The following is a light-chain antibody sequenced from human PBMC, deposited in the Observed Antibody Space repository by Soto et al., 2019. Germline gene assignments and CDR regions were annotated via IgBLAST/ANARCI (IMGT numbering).Light chain of an antibody. CDR2: GAS. CDR1: QSVSSN. CDR3: QQYHNWPPRT. J-gene: IGKJ1*01. V-gene: IGKV3-15*01. Sequence: EIVMTQSPATLSVSPGERVTLSCRASQSVSSNLAWYQQKPGQAPRLLIYGASTRATGIPARFSGGGSEKEFTLTISSLQSEDFEVYYCQQYHNWPPRTFGQGTKVEIK.